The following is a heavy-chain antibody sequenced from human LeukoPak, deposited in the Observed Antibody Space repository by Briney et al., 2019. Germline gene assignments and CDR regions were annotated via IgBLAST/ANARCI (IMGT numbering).Heavy chain of an antibody. D-gene: IGHD2-2*01. V-gene: IGHV4-59*08. Sequence: SETLSLTCTVSGGSISSYYWSWIRQPPGKGLEWIGYIYYSGSTNYNPSLKSRVTISVDTSKNQFSLKLSSVTAADTAVYYCARCSSTSKRPYTFDYWGQGTLVTVSS. CDR1: GGSISSYY. CDR3: ARCSSTSKRPYTFDY. CDR2: IYYSGST. J-gene: IGHJ4*02.